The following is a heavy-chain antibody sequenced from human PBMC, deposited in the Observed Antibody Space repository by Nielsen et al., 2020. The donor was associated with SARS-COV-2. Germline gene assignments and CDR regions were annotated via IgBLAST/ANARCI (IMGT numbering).Heavy chain of an antibody. Sequence: GGSLRLSCAASGFSFDDYGMSWVRQAPGKGLEWVSGINWNGGATGYADSVKGRFTISRDNGRNSLYLQMNSLRAEDTAVYYCARDLYYDSSGFDYWGQGTLVTVSS. J-gene: IGHJ4*02. D-gene: IGHD3-22*01. V-gene: IGHV3-20*04. CDR2: INWNGGAT. CDR1: GFSFDDYG. CDR3: ARDLYYDSSGFDY.